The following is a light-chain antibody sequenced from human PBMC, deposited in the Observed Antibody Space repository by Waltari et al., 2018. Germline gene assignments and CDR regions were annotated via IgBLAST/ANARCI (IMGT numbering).Light chain of an antibody. Sequence: QSALTQPASVSGSPGQSITISCTGTSSDVGGYNYVSCYQQHPGNAPKLMIYDVSNRPSGVSNRFSGSKSGNTVSLTISGLQAEDEADYYCSSYTSSSTPYVFGTGTKVTVL. CDR2: DVS. J-gene: IGLJ1*01. CDR3: SSYTSSSTPYV. V-gene: IGLV2-14*03. CDR1: SSDVGGYNY.